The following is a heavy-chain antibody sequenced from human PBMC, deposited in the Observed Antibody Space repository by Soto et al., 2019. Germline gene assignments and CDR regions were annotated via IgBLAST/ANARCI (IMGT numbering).Heavy chain of an antibody. CDR3: ARLIGNSWLDS. V-gene: IGHV6-1*01. CDR2: TYFRSTWNN. J-gene: IGHJ5*01. D-gene: IGHD2-8*01. Sequence: QTRSLRCSIAGDSLSLNCAHYACIRQAPSRGFEWLGRTYFRSTWNNDYAASVKGRITINPDTSNNQLSLQLNSVTPDDTAVYYCARLIGNSWLDSWGQGTLVTVSS. CDR1: GDSLSLNCAH.